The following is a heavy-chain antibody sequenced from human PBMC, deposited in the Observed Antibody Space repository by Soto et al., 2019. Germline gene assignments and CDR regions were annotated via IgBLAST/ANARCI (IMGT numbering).Heavy chain of an antibody. CDR2: ISDTAINI. CDR1: EFTFSTYT. V-gene: IGHV3-21*02. J-gene: IGHJ4*02. Sequence: EVQLVEYGGGLVKPGGSLRLSCAASEFTFSTYTMNWVRQAPGKGLEWVSSISDTAINIYYADSRKGRFTISRDNARNSLFLHINSLRPEDTAVYFCARDTGGRLDYWGQGTLVTVSS. D-gene: IGHD1-26*01. CDR3: ARDTGGRLDY.